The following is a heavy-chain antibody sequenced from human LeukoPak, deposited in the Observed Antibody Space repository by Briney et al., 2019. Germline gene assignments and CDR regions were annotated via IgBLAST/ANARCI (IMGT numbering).Heavy chain of an antibody. Sequence: PGGSLRLSCAAAGFTSSDYYMSWIRQPPEKGLGWVSYISSRSTTRDYADSVKGRTTISRDNAKNSLYQQMNSLRAEGTAVYYCARSTYTTVTTWYCFDFWGQGTLVTVSS. CDR3: ARSTYTTVTTWYCFDF. D-gene: IGHD4-17*01. CDR1: GFTSSDYY. V-gene: IGHV3-11*01. J-gene: IGHJ4*02. CDR2: ISSRSTTR.